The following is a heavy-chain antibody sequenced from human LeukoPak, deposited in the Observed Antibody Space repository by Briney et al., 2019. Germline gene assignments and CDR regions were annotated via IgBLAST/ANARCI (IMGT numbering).Heavy chain of an antibody. D-gene: IGHD3-22*01. CDR1: GFTLSDYN. Sequence: GGSLRLSCVASGFTLSDYNMHWVRQAPGKGLEWISYISGSSSTIYYADSVRGRFTISRDNARNSLYLQMNSLTTEDTAVYYCARRPYYYDSSGYLPNAFDIWGQGTMVTVSS. V-gene: IGHV3-48*01. CDR2: ISGSSSTI. CDR3: ARRPYYYDSSGYLPNAFDI. J-gene: IGHJ3*02.